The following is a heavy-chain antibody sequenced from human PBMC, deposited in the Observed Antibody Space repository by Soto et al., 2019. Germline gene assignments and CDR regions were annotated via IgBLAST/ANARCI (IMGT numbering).Heavy chain of an antibody. CDR2: ISYDGSNK. CDR3: EKDLVRYTYGDCDY. V-gene: IGHV3-30*18. D-gene: IGHD5-18*01. Sequence: GVSLRVSCAASGFTFNTYGMYWVRQAPGKGLEWEAAISYDGSNKYHADSVKGRFTISRDNSKNTLYLQINSLRVEDTAVYYCEKDLVRYTYGDCDYCGQGALVTVSS. J-gene: IGHJ4*02. CDR1: GFTFNTYG.